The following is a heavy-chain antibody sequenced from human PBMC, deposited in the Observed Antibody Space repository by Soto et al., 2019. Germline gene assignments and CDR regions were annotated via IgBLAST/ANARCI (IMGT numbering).Heavy chain of an antibody. J-gene: IGHJ4*02. Sequence: QVQLVQSGAEVKKPGSSVKVSCKASGGTFSSYTISWVRQAPGQGLEWMGRIIPILGIANYAQKFQGRVTITADKSTSTAYMELSSLRSEDTAVYYCARAYYYDSSGDYYAYFDYWGQGTLVTVSS. CDR3: ARAYYYDSSGDYYAYFDY. V-gene: IGHV1-69*02. D-gene: IGHD3-22*01. CDR1: GGTFSSYT. CDR2: IIPILGIA.